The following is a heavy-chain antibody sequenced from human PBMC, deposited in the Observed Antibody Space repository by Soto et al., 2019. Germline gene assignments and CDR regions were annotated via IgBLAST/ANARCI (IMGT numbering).Heavy chain of an antibody. CDR1: GYTFTSYD. CDR2: MNPNSGNT. D-gene: IGHD2-15*01. CDR3: ATVERRGDCSGGSCYSGWFDP. V-gene: IGHV1-8*01. Sequence: ASVKVSCKASGYTFTSYDINWVRQATGQGLEWMGWMNPNSGNTGYAQKFQGRVTMTRNTSISTAYMELSSLRPEDTAVYYCATVERRGDCSGGSCYSGWFDPWGQGTLVTVSS. J-gene: IGHJ5*02.